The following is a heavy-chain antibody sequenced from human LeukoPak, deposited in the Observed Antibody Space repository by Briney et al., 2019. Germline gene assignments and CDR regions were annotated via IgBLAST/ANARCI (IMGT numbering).Heavy chain of an antibody. CDR1: GCSISSYN. Sequence: SSETLSLTGTASGCSISSYNWSWIGQPPGKGLDWIGYIYYSGSTNYNPSLKSRVTISVDTPKNQFSLKLSSVTAADTAVYYCASLVMVRGLPDAFDIWGQGTKVTVSS. D-gene: IGHD3-10*01. CDR3: ASLVMVRGLPDAFDI. V-gene: IGHV4-59*08. CDR2: IYYSGST. J-gene: IGHJ3*02.